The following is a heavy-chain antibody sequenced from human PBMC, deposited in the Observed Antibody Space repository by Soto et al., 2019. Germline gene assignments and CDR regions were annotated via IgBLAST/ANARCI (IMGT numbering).Heavy chain of an antibody. V-gene: IGHV3-23*04. D-gene: IGHD6-13*01. J-gene: IGHJ6*02. CDR3: AKDPPSERMQPDYGMDV. Sequence: DVQLVESGGDLVQPGGSLRLSCAASGFTFDSCVMSWVRQAPGKGLEWLSLISGSGRYTDYADSVKGRFTISRDNSKKTIYLEKNSLRVEDTAVYYCAKDPPSERMQPDYGMDVWGRGTTVTVSS. CDR1: GFTFDSCV. CDR2: ISGSGRYT.